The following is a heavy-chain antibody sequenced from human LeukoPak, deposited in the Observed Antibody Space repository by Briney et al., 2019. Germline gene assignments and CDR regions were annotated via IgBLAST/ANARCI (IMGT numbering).Heavy chain of an antibody. Sequence: SETQSLTCTVSGGSISSYYWSWIRQPPGKGLEWIGYIYYSGSTNYNPSLKSRVTISVDTSKNQFSLKLSSVTAADTAVYYCARSPDGDYVPYYFDYWGQGTLVTVSS. V-gene: IGHV4-59*12. D-gene: IGHD4-17*01. J-gene: IGHJ4*02. CDR1: GGSISSYY. CDR2: IYYSGST. CDR3: ARSPDGDYVPYYFDY.